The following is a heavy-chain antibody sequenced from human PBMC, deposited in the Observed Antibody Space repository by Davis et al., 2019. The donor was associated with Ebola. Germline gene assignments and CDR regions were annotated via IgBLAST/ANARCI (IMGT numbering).Heavy chain of an antibody. D-gene: IGHD6-13*01. J-gene: IGHJ5*02. CDR3: ARVGASSSWPSGWFDP. CDR2: IYYSGST. Sequence: PGGSLRLSCTVSGGSLSSYYWSWIRQPPGNGLEWIGYIYYSGSTNYNPSLKSRVTISVDTSKNQFSLKLSSVTAADTAVYYCARVGASSSWPSGWFDPRGQGTLVTVSS. V-gene: IGHV4-59*01. CDR1: GGSLSSYY.